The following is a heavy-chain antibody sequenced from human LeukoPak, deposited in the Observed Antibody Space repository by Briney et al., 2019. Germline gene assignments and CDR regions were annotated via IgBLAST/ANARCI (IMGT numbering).Heavy chain of an antibody. CDR2: ISSSSSTI. Sequence: GGSLRLSCAASGFTFSSYAMSWVRQAPGKGLEWVSYISSSSSTIYYADSVKGRFTISRDNAKNSLYLQMNSLRAEDTAVYYCARGPPVVLGADDAFDIWGRGTMVTVSS. CDR3: ARGPPVVLGADDAFDI. V-gene: IGHV3-48*01. CDR1: GFTFSSYA. J-gene: IGHJ3*02. D-gene: IGHD2/OR15-2a*01.